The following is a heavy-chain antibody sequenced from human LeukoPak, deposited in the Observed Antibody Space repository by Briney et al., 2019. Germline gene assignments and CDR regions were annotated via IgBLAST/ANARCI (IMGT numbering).Heavy chain of an antibody. V-gene: IGHV3-23*01. Sequence: PGGSLRLSCAASGFTFSSYEMNWVRQAPGKGLEWVSGISPRGDITYYKDSVRGRFTISRDNFKNTVSLQLNSLRAEDTAMYYCAKDDGWGRFNHWGQGTLVTVSS. CDR1: GFTFSSYE. J-gene: IGHJ1*01. D-gene: IGHD3-10*01. CDR3: AKDDGWGRFNH. CDR2: ISPRGDIT.